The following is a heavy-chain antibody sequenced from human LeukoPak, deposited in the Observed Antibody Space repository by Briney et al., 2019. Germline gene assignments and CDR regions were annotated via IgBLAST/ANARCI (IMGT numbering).Heavy chain of an antibody. CDR1: GFTFSSYG. V-gene: IGHV3-33*01. CDR3: ARDSRIYYYGSGSLDY. J-gene: IGHJ4*02. Sequence: GGSLRLSCAASGFTFSSYGMHWVRQAPGKGLEWVAVIWYDGSNKYYADSVKGRFTISRDNSKNTLYPQMNSLRAEDTAVYYCARDSRIYYYGSGSLDYWGQGTLVTVSS. D-gene: IGHD3-10*01. CDR2: IWYDGSNK.